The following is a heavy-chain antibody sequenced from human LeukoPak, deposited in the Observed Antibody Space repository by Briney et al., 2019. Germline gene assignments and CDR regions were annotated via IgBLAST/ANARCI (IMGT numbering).Heavy chain of an antibody. CDR2: ISAYNGNT. Sequence: ASVKVSCKASGYTFTGYYMHWVRRAPGQGLEWMGWISAYNGNTNYAQKLQGRVTMTTDTSTSTAYMELRSLRSDDTAVYYCARDAAQRVNSSPSDPWGQGTLVTVSS. J-gene: IGHJ5*02. D-gene: IGHD6-13*01. V-gene: IGHV1-18*04. CDR3: ARDAAQRVNSSPSDP. CDR1: GYTFTGYY.